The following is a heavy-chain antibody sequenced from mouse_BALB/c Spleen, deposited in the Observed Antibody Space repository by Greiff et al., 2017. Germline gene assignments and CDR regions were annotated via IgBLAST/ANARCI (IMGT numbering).Heavy chain of an antibody. V-gene: IGHV1-15*01. D-gene: IGHD2-1*01. J-gene: IGHJ4*01. Sequence: QVQLQQSGAELVRPGASVTLSCKASGYTFTDYEMHWVKQTPVHGLEWIGAIDPETGGTAYNQKFKGKATLTADKSSSTAYMELRSLTSEDSAVYYCTYGKGYAMDYWGQGTSVTVSS. CDR3: TYGKGYAMDY. CDR1: GYTFTDYE. CDR2: IDPETGGT.